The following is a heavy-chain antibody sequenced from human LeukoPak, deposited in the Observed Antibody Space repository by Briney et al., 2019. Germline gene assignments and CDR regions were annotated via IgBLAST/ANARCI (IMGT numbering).Heavy chain of an antibody. J-gene: IGHJ4*02. CDR3: ARGGGSGSSLYYFFHY. D-gene: IGHD3-10*01. CDR1: GGTFSSYA. CDR2: IIPIFGTA. V-gene: IGHV1-69*13. Sequence: ASVKVSCKASGGTFSSYAISWVRQAPGQGLEWMGGIIPIFGTANYAQKFQGRVTITADESTSTAYMELSSLRSEDTAVYYCARGGGSGSSLYYFFHYWGQGTLVTVSS.